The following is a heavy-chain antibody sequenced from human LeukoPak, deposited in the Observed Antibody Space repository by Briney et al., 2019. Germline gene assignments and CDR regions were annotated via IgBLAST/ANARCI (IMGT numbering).Heavy chain of an antibody. D-gene: IGHD5-24*01. CDR1: GFIFSNYG. J-gene: IGHJ4*02. V-gene: IGHV3-30*02. Sequence: GGSLRLSCAASGFIFSNYGMHWVRLSPDEGLEWLTFIRFDGTTQYYADSVRGRFTISRDNSKDTVSLQMYSLRAEDTGIYYCAKEGGDGSPFDYWGQGILVTVSS. CDR3: AKEGGDGSPFDY. CDR2: IRFDGTTQ.